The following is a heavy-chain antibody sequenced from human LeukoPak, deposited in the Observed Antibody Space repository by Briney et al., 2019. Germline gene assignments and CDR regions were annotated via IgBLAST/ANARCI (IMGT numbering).Heavy chain of an antibody. J-gene: IGHJ6*03. CDR2: ISWNSGSI. V-gene: IGHV3-9*01. Sequence: GGSLRLSCAASGFTFDDYAMHWVRHAPGRGLEWVTGISWNSGSIGYADSVKGRFTISRDNAKNSLYLQMNSLRAEDTALYYCARESGSSGDYYYYMDVWGKGTTVTVSS. D-gene: IGHD2-15*01. CDR3: ARESGSSGDYYYYMDV. CDR1: GFTFDDYA.